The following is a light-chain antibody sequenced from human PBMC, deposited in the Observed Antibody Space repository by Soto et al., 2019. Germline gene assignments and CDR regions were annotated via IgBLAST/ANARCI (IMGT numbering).Light chain of an antibody. CDR2: DVT. J-gene: IGLJ1*01. V-gene: IGLV2-14*03. CDR3: NSYTSRTTPYV. CDR1: SSDVGAYNY. Sequence: QSVLTQPASVSGAPGQSITISCTGSSSDVGAYNYVSWYQHHPDKAPKLVIYDVTNRPSGVSNRFSGSKSGNTASLTISGLQSEDENDYYCNSYTSRTTPYVVGTGTKVPVL.